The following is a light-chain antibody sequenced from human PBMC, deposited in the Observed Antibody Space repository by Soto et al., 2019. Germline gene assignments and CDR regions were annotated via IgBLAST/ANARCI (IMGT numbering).Light chain of an antibody. V-gene: IGKV3-20*01. J-gene: IGKJ4*01. Sequence: DIVLTQSPGTLSLSPWERATLSCRASQSVSSNYLAWYQQKPGQTPKVLIYRASTRATGIPDRFSGSGSGTDFTLTISRLEAEDVAVYYCQQYGSSPLTFGGGTKVDIK. CDR1: QSVSSNY. CDR2: RAS. CDR3: QQYGSSPLT.